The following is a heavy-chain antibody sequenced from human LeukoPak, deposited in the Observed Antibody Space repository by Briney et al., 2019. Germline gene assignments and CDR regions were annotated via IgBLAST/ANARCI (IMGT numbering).Heavy chain of an antibody. CDR3: ARATLSKLDY. J-gene: IGHJ4*02. CDR2: INPNSGGT. Sequence: GASVKVSCKASGGTFSSYAISWVRQAPGQGLEWMGWINPNSGGTNYAQKFQGWVTMTRDTSISTAYMELSRLRSDDTAVYYCARATLSKLDYWGQGTLVAVSS. V-gene: IGHV1-2*04. D-gene: IGHD3-16*02. CDR1: GGTFSSYA.